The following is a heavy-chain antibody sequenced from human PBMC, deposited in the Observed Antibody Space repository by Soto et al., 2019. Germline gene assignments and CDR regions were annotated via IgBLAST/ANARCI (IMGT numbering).Heavy chain of an antibody. CDR3: AISPPIYAPEAGAFDI. CDR1: GFTFSSYA. D-gene: IGHD2-2*01. J-gene: IGHJ3*02. CDR2: ISGSGGST. V-gene: IGHV3-23*01. Sequence: GGSLRLSCAASGFTFSSYAMSWVRQAPGKGLEWVSAISGSGGSTYYADSVKGRFTISRDNSKNTLYLQMNSLRAEDTAVYYCAISPPIYAPEAGAFDIWGQGTMVTVSS.